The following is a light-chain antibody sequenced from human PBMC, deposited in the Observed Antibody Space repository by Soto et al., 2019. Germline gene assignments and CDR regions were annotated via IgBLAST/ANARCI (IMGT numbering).Light chain of an antibody. CDR3: QQYNKWPPYT. V-gene: IGKV3-15*01. CDR1: QSVSSN. CDR2: GAS. Sequence: EIVMTQSPATLSVSPGERATLSCRASQSVSSNLAWYQQKPDQAPRRLIYGASTRATGIPARFSGSGSGTEFPLTISSLQSEDFAVYYCQQYNKWPPYTFGQGTKLEIK. J-gene: IGKJ2*01.